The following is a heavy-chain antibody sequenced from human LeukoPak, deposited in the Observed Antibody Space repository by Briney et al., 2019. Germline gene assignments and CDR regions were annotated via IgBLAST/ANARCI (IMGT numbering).Heavy chain of an antibody. D-gene: IGHD3-22*01. J-gene: IGHJ3*02. CDR2: ISSSGST. Sequence: SQTLSLTCTVSGDSISSGDYYWSWIRQPAGKGLEWIGRISSSGSTNYNPSLKSRVTISVDTSKNQVSLKLSSVTAADTAVYFCARGQYPYDSSGAFDIWGQGTMVTGSS. CDR1: GDSISSGDYY. V-gene: IGHV4-61*02. CDR3: ARGQYPYDSSGAFDI.